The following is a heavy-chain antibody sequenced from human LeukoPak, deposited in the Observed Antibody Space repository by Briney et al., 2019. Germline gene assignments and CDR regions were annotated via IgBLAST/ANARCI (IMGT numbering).Heavy chain of an antibody. CDR1: GGSFSGYY. J-gene: IGHJ4*02. CDR2: ITHSGST. Sequence: SETLSLTCAVYGGSFSGYYWSWIRQPQGKGLEWIGEITHSGSTNYNPSLKSRVSITVDTSKNQFSLKLSSVTAADTALYYCANYDSWGQGTQVTVSS. CDR3: ANYDS. V-gene: IGHV4-34*01.